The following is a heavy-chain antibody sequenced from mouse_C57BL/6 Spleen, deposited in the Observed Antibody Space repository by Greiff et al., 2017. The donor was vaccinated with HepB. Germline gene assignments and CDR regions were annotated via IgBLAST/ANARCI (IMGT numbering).Heavy chain of an antibody. V-gene: IGHV1-82*01. CDR1: GYAFSSSW. CDR2: IYPGDGDT. D-gene: IGHD2-5*01. Sequence: QVQLQQSGPELVKPGASVKISCKASGYAFSSSWMNWVKQRPGKGLEWIGRIYPGDGDTNYNGKFKGKATLTADKSSSTAYMQLSSLTSEDSAVYFCARDGDSNYTWFAYWGQGTLVTVSA. CDR3: ARDGDSNYTWFAY. J-gene: IGHJ3*01.